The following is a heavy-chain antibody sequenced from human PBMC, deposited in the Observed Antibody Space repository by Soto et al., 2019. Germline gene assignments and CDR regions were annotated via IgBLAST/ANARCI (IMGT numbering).Heavy chain of an antibody. V-gene: IGHV3-7*03. Sequence: GGPLRLSCSASGLTFSSYWMSWVRQAPGKGLEWVANIKQDGSEKYYVDSVKGRFTISRDNAKNSPYLQMNSLRAEDTAVYYCARGIAVAGSVSYYGMDGWDLGTTGTPSS. D-gene: IGHD6-19*01. J-gene: IGHJ6*02. CDR2: IKQDGSEK. CDR1: GLTFSSYW. CDR3: ARGIAVAGSVSYYGMDG.